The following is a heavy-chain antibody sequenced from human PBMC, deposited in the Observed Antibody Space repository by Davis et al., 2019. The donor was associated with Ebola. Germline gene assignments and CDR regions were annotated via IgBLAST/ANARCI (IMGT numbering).Heavy chain of an antibody. V-gene: IGHV3-21*01. Sequence: PGGSLRLSCAASGFTFSSYSMNWVRQAPGKGLEWVSSISSSSSYIYYADSVKGRFTISRDNAKNSLYLQMNSLRAEDTAVYYCARDDSDYGDSENWFDPWGQGTLVTVSS. CDR1: GFTFSSYS. CDR2: ISSSSSYI. J-gene: IGHJ5*02. CDR3: ARDDSDYGDSENWFDP. D-gene: IGHD4-17*01.